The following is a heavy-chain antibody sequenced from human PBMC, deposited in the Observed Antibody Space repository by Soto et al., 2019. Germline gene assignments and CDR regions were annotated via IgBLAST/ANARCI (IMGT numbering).Heavy chain of an antibody. CDR2: INHSGST. D-gene: IGHD6-6*01. J-gene: IGHJ6*03. Sequence: QVQLQQWGAGLLKPSETLSLTCAVYGGSFSGYYWSWIRQPPGKGLEWIGEINHSGSTNYNPSLKSRVTISVDTSKNQFSLKLSSVTAADTAVYYCARGRRAARPRGPNYYYYYMDVWGKGTTVTVSS. V-gene: IGHV4-34*01. CDR3: ARGRRAARPRGPNYYYYYMDV. CDR1: GGSFSGYY.